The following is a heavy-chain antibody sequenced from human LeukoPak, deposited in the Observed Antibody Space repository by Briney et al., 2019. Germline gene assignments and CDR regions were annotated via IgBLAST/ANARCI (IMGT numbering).Heavy chain of an antibody. CDR3: ARAQYCGGDCYWSFDY. CDR2: ISGSSTTI. J-gene: IGHJ4*02. CDR1: GFIISNYN. V-gene: IGHV3-48*02. D-gene: IGHD2-21*02. Sequence: GGSMRLSCAASGFIISNYNMNWVRQAPGKGLEWVSYISGSSTTIYYADSVKGRFTISRDNAKNSLYLQMNSLRDEDTAVYYCARAQYCGGDCYWSFDYWGQGTLVTVSS.